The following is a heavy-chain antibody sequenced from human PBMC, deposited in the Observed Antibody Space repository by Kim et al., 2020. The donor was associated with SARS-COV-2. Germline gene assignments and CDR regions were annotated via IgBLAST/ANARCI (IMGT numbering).Heavy chain of an antibody. V-gene: IGHV1-46*01. Sequence: ASVKVSCKASGYTFTSYYMHWVRQAPGQGLEWMGIIDPSGGSTNYAQKFQGRVTMTRDTSTSTLYMELSSLRSEDTAVYYCARAVIPTNPYYFDYWGQGTRVTVSS. CDR1: GYTFTSYY. J-gene: IGHJ4*02. CDR3: ARAVIPTNPYYFDY. D-gene: IGHD3-16*02. CDR2: IDPSGGST.